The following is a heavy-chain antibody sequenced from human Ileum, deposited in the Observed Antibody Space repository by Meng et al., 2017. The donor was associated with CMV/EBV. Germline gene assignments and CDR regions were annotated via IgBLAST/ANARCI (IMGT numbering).Heavy chain of an antibody. D-gene: IGHD3-10*01. J-gene: IGHJ4*02. CDR1: GYTLTGYY. V-gene: IGHV1-2*02. Sequence: YGYTLTGYYMHWVGQAPGQGLEWMGWINPNSGGTNYAQKFQGRVTMTRDTSISKAYMELSRLRSDDTAVYYCARDRGASGSYSFDYWGQGTLVTVSS. CDR3: ARDRGASGSYSFDY. CDR2: INPNSGGT.